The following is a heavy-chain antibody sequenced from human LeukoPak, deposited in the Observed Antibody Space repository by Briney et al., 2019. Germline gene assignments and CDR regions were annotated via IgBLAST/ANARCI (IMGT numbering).Heavy chain of an antibody. CDR3: ASGPYYDILNGIFDY. D-gene: IGHD3-9*01. J-gene: IGHJ4*02. CDR2: IIPIFGTA. Sequence: ASVKVSCKASGGTFSSYAISWVRQAPGQGLEWMGGIIPIFGTANYAQKFQGRVTITADESTSIAYMELSSLRSEDTAVYYCASGPYYDILNGIFDYWGQGTLVTVSS. CDR1: GGTFSSYA. V-gene: IGHV1-69*13.